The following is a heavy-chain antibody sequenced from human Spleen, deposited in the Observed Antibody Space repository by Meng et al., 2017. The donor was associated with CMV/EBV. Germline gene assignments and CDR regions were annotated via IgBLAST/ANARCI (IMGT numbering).Heavy chain of an antibody. Sequence: LSLTCAASGFTFSSYWMHWVRQAPGKGLVWVSRINSDGSSTSYADSVKGRFTISRDNAKNTLYLQMNSLRAEDTAVYYCARDREAIYGDYGMGAFDIWGQGTMVTVSS. CDR1: GFTFSSYW. J-gene: IGHJ3*02. CDR3: ARDREAIYGDYGMGAFDI. D-gene: IGHD4-17*01. V-gene: IGHV3-74*01. CDR2: INSDGSST.